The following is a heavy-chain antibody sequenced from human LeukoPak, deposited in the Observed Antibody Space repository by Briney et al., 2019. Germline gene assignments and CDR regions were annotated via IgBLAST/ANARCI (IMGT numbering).Heavy chain of an antibody. D-gene: IGHD2-21*01. CDR1: GASINRSSYS. CDR2: MSHSESP. Sequence: SETLSLTCTVSGASINRSSYSWAWIRQPPGKGLEWIGSMSHSESPYYNPSLRSRVTISVDTSKNQLSPRLTSVTAADRAVYYCARQPPYSSTFDIWGQGTMVTVSS. J-gene: IGHJ3*02. CDR3: ARQPPYSSTFDI. V-gene: IGHV4-39*01.